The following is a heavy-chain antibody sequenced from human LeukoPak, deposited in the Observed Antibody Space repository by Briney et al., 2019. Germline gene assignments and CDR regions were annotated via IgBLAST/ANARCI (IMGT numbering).Heavy chain of an antibody. CDR1: GFTFSSYA. CDR3: AKDPGGYFTAMVMAFAY. Sequence: GGSLRLSCAASGFTFSSYAMSWVRQAPGKGLEWVSAISGSGGSTYYADSVKGRFTISRDNSKNTLYLQMNSLRAEDTAVYYCAKDPGGYFTAMVMAFAYWGQGTLVTVSS. CDR2: ISGSGGST. V-gene: IGHV3-23*01. D-gene: IGHD5-18*01. J-gene: IGHJ4*02.